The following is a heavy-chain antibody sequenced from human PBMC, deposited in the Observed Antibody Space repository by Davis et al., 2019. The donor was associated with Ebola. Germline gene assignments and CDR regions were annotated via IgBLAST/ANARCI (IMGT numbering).Heavy chain of an antibody. CDR2: LNPNSGGT. V-gene: IGHV1-2*06. Sequence: ASSVTVSCKASGYSFPNSGINWVRQAPGQGLEWMGRLNPNSGGTNYAQKFQGRVTMTRDTSISTAYMELSRLRSDDTAVYYCARVYRDDSSGYYSPLGYWGQGTLVTVSS. J-gene: IGHJ4*02. D-gene: IGHD3-22*01. CDR1: GYSFPNSG. CDR3: ARVYRDDSSGYYSPLGY.